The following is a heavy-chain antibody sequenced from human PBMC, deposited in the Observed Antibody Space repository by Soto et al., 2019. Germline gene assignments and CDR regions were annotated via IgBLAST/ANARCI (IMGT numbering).Heavy chain of an antibody. J-gene: IGHJ4*02. CDR1: GGSFTSNNW. CDR3: ASRDPGNSVDY. D-gene: IGHD5-12*01. CDR2: IYRTGST. V-gene: IGHV4-4*02. Sequence: SETLSLTCSFSGGSFTSNNWWTWVRQPPGQGLEWIGEIYRTGSTNYNPSLKSRVTISLDKSENQFSLKVTSLTAADTAVYYCASRDPGNSVDYWGQGTLVTVSS.